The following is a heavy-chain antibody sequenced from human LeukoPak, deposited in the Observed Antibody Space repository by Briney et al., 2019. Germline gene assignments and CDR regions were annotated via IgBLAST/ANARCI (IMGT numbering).Heavy chain of an antibody. CDR3: ARDLAWGAY. CDR2: ITSSSSSI. Sequence: GGSLRLSCAASGFTFSIYTMSWVRQAPGKGLEWVSSITSSSSSIYSADSVKGRLTISRDNAKNSLYLEMSSLRDEDTAVYYCARDLAWGAYWGQGTLVTVSS. J-gene: IGHJ4*02. V-gene: IGHV3-21*01. CDR1: GFTFSIYT. D-gene: IGHD4/OR15-4a*01.